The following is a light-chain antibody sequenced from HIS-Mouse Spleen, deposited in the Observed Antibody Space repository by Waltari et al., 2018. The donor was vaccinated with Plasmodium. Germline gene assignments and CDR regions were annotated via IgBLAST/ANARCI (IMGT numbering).Light chain of an antibody. V-gene: IGLV1-44*01. CDR2: SNN. CDR1: ISSIGGMT. Sequence: QSVLTQPPSASGTPGQRVTISCSGSISSIGGMTVYWYQQLPGTAPKRLIYSNNHRPSGVPDRFSGSKSGTSASLAISGLQSEDEADYYCAAWDDSLNGVVFAGGTKLTVL. J-gene: IGLJ2*01. CDR3: AAWDDSLNGVV.